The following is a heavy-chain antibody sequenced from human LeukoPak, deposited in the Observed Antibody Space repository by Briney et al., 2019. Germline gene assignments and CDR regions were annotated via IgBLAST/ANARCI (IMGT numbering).Heavy chain of an antibody. Sequence: GGSLRLSRAASGFTFSSFGMHWVRQAPGKGLEWVAVISYDESNKYYADSVKGRFTISRDNSKSMLYLQMNSLRAEDTAVYYCAKERYSTTWYDSWGQGTLVTVSS. V-gene: IGHV3-30*18. D-gene: IGHD2-21*01. J-gene: IGHJ5*01. CDR1: GFTFSSFG. CDR3: AKERYSTTWYDS. CDR2: ISYDESNK.